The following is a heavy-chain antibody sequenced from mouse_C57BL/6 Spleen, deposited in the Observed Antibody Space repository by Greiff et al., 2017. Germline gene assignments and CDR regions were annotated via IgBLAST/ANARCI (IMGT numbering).Heavy chain of an antibody. CDR3: TRSRAMDY. CDR1: GYTFTDYE. V-gene: IGHV1-15*01. J-gene: IGHJ4*01. D-gene: IGHD3-3*01. Sequence: VQLQQSGAELVRPGASVTLSCKASGYTFTDYEMHWVKQTPVHGLEWIGAIDPETGGTAYNQKFKGKAILTADKSSSTAYMELRSLTSEDSAVYYCTRSRAMDYWGQGTSDTVSS. CDR2: IDPETGGT.